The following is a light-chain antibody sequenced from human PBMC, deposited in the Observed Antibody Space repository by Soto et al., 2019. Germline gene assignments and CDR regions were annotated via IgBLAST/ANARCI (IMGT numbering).Light chain of an antibody. Sequence: EIVLTQSPATLSLSPGERATLSCRTSQSVSSYFAWYQQKPGRAPRLLIYDASNGATGIPARFIGSGSGTDFTLTISSLDPEDFAVYYCQQRSNWPITFGQGTRLEIK. V-gene: IGKV3-11*01. CDR2: DAS. J-gene: IGKJ5*01. CDR3: QQRSNWPIT. CDR1: QSVSSY.